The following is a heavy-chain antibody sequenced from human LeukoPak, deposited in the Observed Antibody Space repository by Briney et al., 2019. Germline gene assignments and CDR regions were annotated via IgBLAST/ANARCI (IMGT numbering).Heavy chain of an antibody. D-gene: IGHD6-13*01. V-gene: IGHV3-7*04. CDR2: IKVDGSQT. Sequence: GGSLRLSCAASGFTFSNSWMSWVRQAPGKGLEWIADIKVDGSQTYYVDSVKRRSTISRDNAKSSLYLQMNSLRAEDTAVYYCARAYSSPNWFDPWGQGTLVTVSS. CDR3: ARAYSSPNWFDP. J-gene: IGHJ5*02. CDR1: GFTFSNSW.